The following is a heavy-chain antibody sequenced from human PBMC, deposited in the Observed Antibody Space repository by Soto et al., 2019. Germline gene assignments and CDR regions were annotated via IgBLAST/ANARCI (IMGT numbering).Heavy chain of an antibody. CDR2: ISNSGST. Sequence: PSATMSLTCTGSGGSVTSDEDYWTWIRQSPGKGLEWIGYISNSGSTGYNPSLKTRLSMSVDRSKNQFTLRLTSVTAADTAVYFCATESGSTYGYFDHWGQGTQVTVSS. J-gene: IGHJ4*02. CDR3: ATESGSTYGYFDH. D-gene: IGHD5-18*01. V-gene: IGHV4-30-4*01. CDR1: GGSVTSDEDY.